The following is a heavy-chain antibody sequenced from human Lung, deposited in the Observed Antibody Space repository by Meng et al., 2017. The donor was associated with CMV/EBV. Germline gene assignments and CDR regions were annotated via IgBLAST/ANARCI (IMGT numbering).Heavy chain of an antibody. J-gene: IGHJ4*02. CDR1: GFTFSNYA. D-gene: IGHD3-22*01. Sequence: GEXXKISCAASGFTFSNYAMNWVRQAPGKGLEWVSVIYSDGSSTYYADSVKGRFTISRDNSKNTLDLQMNSLRAEDTAVYYCAKGDDSGWSPFDYWGQGTXVTVSS. V-gene: IGHV3-23*03. CDR3: AKGDDSGWSPFDY. CDR2: IYSDGSST.